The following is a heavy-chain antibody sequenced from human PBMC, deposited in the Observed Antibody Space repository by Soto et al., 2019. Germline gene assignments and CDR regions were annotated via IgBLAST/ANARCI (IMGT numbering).Heavy chain of an antibody. CDR3: ASYSTESAYDILTGYYKGEYYYYYYGMDV. D-gene: IGHD3-9*01. CDR2: IYYSGST. CDR1: GGSISSSSYY. V-gene: IGHV4-39*01. Sequence: PSETLSLTCTVSGGSISSSSYYWGWIRQPPGKGLEWIGSIYYSGSTYYNPSLKSRVTISVDTSKNQFSLKLSSVTAADTAVYYCASYSTESAYDILTGYYKGEYYYYYYGMDVWGQGTTVTVSS. J-gene: IGHJ6*02.